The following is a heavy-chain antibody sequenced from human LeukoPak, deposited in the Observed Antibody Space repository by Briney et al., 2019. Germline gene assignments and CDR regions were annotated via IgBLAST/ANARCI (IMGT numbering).Heavy chain of an antibody. CDR3: AKDPSATTPGY. CDR1: GFTFSSYG. D-gene: IGHD5-24*01. CDR2: ISYDGSNK. J-gene: IGHJ4*02. Sequence: PGGSLRLSCAASGFTFSSYGMHWVRQAPGKGLEWVAVISYDGSNKYYADSVKGRFTISRDNSKNTLYLQMNSLRAEDTAVYYCAKDPSATTPGYWGQGTLVTVSS. V-gene: IGHV3-30*18.